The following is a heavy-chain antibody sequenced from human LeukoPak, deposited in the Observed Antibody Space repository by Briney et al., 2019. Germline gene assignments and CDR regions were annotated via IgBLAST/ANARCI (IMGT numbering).Heavy chain of an antibody. V-gene: IGHV1-2*02. CDR1: GYTFTGYY. CDR2: INPNSGGT. Sequence: ASVKVSCKASGYTFTGYYMHWVRQAPGQGLEWMGWINPNSGGTNYAQKFQGRVTMTRDTSISTAYMELSRLRSDDTAVYYCARDLNYYDSSGSTKGYWGQGTLVTVSS. CDR3: ARDLNYYDSSGSTKGY. J-gene: IGHJ4*02. D-gene: IGHD3-22*01.